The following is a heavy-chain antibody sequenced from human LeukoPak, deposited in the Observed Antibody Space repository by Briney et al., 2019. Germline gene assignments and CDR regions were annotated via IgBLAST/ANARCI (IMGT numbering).Heavy chain of an antibody. J-gene: IGHJ4*02. CDR1: GFSLSTSGMR. D-gene: IGHD2-2*02. CDR2: IDWDDDK. CDR3: ARSPYCNSTSCYTYFDY. Sequence: SGPALVKPTQTLTLTCTFSGFSLSTSGMRVSWIRQPPGKALEWLARIDWDDDKFYSTSLKTRLTISKDTSKNQVVLTMTNMDPVDTATYYCARSPYCNSTSCYTYFDYWGQGTLVTVSS. V-gene: IGHV2-70*04.